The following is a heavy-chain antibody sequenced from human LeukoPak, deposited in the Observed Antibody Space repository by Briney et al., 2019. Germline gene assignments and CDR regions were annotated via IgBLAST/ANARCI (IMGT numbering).Heavy chain of an antibody. D-gene: IGHD3/OR15-3a*01. Sequence: GGSLRLSCAASGFTFSSYSMHWVRQAPGKGLEWVSYISSSSNTIYYADSVKGRFTISRDNAKNSLYLQMNSLRAEDTAVYYCARGRGDWLPQHFDYWGQRTLVTVSS. CDR2: ISSSSNTI. CDR1: GFTFSSYS. J-gene: IGHJ4*02. V-gene: IGHV3-48*01. CDR3: ARGRGDWLPQHFDY.